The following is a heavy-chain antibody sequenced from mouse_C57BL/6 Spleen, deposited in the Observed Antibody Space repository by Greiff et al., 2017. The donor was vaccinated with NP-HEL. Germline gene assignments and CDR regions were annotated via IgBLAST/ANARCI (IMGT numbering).Heavy chain of an antibody. CDR1: GYTFTDYN. Sequence: VQLQQSGPELVKPGASVKMSCKASGYTFTDYNMHWVKQSHGKSLEWIGYINPNNGGTSYNQKFKGKATLTVNKSSSTAYMELRSLTSEDSAVYYCARALPLYYGRSYGFAYWGQGTLVTVSA. CDR3: ARALPLYYGRSYGFAY. D-gene: IGHD1-1*01. CDR2: INPNNGGT. V-gene: IGHV1-22*01. J-gene: IGHJ3*01.